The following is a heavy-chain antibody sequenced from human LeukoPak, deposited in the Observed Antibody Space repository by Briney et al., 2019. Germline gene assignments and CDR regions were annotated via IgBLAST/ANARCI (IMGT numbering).Heavy chain of an antibody. Sequence: GASVKVSCKASGYTFTDYYIHWLRQAPGQGLEWMGWISANIGGTNYAQKFRGRVTMTKDTSISTAYMELSGLTSDDTAVYYCARDGSFDYWGQGTLVTVSS. J-gene: IGHJ4*02. CDR2: ISANIGGT. CDR1: GYTFTDYY. D-gene: IGHD5-12*01. CDR3: ARDGSFDY. V-gene: IGHV1-2*02.